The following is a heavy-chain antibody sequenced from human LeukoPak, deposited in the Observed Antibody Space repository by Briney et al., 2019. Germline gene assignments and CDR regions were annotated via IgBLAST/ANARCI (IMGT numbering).Heavy chain of an antibody. CDR2: IGTAGDT. CDR1: GFTFSSYD. J-gene: IGHJ6*02. D-gene: IGHD2-8*01. Sequence: PGGSLRLSCAASGFTFSSYDMHWVRQATGKGLEWVSAIGTAGDTYYPGSVKGRFTISRENAKNSLYLQMNSLRAEDTAVYYCARGLAYGSLAYYYYYGMDVWGQGTTVTVSS. CDR3: ARGLAYGSLAYYYYYGMDV. V-gene: IGHV3-13*01.